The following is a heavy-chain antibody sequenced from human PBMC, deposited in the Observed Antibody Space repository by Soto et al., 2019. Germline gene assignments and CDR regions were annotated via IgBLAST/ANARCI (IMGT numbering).Heavy chain of an antibody. V-gene: IGHV1-69*08. Sequence: QVQLVQSGAEVKKPGSSVKVSCKASGGTFSSYTISWVRQAPGQGLEWMGRIIPILGIANYAQKFQGRVTITADKSTSTAYMELSSLRSEDTAVYYCAREARFLEWSRRVSYYYYYMDVSGKGATVTVSS. D-gene: IGHD3-3*01. CDR1: GGTFSSYT. CDR2: IIPILGIA. J-gene: IGHJ6*03. CDR3: AREARFLEWSRRVSYYYYYMDV.